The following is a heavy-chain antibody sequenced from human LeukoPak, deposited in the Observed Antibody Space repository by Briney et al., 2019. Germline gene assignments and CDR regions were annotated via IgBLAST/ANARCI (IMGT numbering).Heavy chain of an antibody. V-gene: IGHV4-59*08. D-gene: IGHD6-13*01. CDR2: IHHSGST. Sequence: PSETLSLTCTVSGGSTSSYYWSWVRQPPGKGLEWIGNIHHSGSTNYHSSLMSRVTMSIDTSKNLFSLNLNSVTAADTAIYYCARGYSSSWYYFDYWGQGTLVTVSS. CDR1: GGSTSSYY. J-gene: IGHJ4*02. CDR3: ARGYSSSWYYFDY.